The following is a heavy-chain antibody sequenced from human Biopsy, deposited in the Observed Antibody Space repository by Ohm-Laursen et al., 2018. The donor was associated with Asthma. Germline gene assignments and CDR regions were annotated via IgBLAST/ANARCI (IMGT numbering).Heavy chain of an antibody. J-gene: IGHJ6*02. CDR3: ARGPELDV. CDR2: TNERGVT. V-gene: IGHV4-34*01. CDR1: PGSFSGFF. Sequence: SDTLSRTCHVYPGSFSGFFWTWIRQSPGKGLEWIGETNERGVTNNNPSLKSRVIISIDTYWNRVSLKLTSVTAADTAVYYCARGPELDVWGQGTTVTVSS.